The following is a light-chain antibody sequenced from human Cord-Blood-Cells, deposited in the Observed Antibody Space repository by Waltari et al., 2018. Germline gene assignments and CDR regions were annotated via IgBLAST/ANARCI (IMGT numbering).Light chain of an antibody. CDR1: SSDVGGYNY. CDR3: CSYAGSYTWV. J-gene: IGLJ3*02. CDR2: DVS. V-gene: IGLV2-11*01. Sequence: QSALTQPRSVSGSPGQSVTISCTGTSSDVGGYNYFSWYQQHPGKAPKLMIYDVSKRPSGVPDRCSGSKSGNTASLTISGLQAEDEADYYCCSYAGSYTWVFGGGTKLTVL.